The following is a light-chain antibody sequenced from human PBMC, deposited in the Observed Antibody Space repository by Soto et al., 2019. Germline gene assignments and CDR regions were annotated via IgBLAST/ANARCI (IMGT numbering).Light chain of an antibody. CDR1: QSVSSTY. CDR3: QHYGSPPYT. Sequence: EIVLTQSPGTLSLSPGERATLSCRASQSVSSTYLAWYQQKPGQAPSLLIYGASSMATDIPDRFSGSGSGTDFTLTINRLEPEDFAVYYCQHYGSPPYTFGQGTKLEIK. V-gene: IGKV3-20*01. J-gene: IGKJ2*01. CDR2: GAS.